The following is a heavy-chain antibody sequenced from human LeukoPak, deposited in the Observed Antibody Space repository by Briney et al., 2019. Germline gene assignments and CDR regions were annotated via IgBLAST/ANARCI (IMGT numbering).Heavy chain of an antibody. CDR1: GFTFRSYW. D-gene: IGHD3-22*01. Sequence: GGSLRLSCAASGFTFRSYWMHWVRQAPGKGLLWVSRINSDGRSTNYADSVKGRFTISRDNAKNTAYLQMNSLKTEDTAVYYCTIIRYSSGYFLMDYWGQGTLVTVSS. CDR2: INSDGRST. J-gene: IGHJ4*02. V-gene: IGHV3-74*01. CDR3: TIIRYSSGYFLMDY.